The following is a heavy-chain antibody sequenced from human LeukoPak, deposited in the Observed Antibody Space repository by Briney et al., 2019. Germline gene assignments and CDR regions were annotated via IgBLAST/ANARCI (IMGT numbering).Heavy chain of an antibody. Sequence: ASVKVSCKASGYTFTSYGISWVRQAPGQGLEWMGWISAYNGNTNYAQKLQGRVTMTTDTSTSTAYMELRSLRSDDTAVYYCALGPPTRGVLEEDYWGQGTLVTVSS. CDR2: ISAYNGNT. CDR3: ALGPPTRGVLEEDY. V-gene: IGHV1-18*01. J-gene: IGHJ4*02. CDR1: GYTFTSYG. D-gene: IGHD2-8*01.